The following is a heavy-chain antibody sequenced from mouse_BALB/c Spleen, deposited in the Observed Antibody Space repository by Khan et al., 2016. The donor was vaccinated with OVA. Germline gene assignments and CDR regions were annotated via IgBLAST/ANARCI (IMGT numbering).Heavy chain of an antibody. D-gene: IGHD2-5*01. V-gene: IGHV1S81*02. Sequence: QVQLQQPGAELVKPGASVKLSCKASGYTFTSYWMHWVKQRPGQGLEWIGEINPSNGRTNYNEKFKTKATLTVDKSSSTTYMQLSSLTSKDSSGDDCARFPYDRDYEGYYVMDYWGQGTSVTVSS. J-gene: IGHJ4*01. CDR1: GYTFTSYW. CDR3: ARFPYDRDYEGYYVMDY. CDR2: INPSNGRT.